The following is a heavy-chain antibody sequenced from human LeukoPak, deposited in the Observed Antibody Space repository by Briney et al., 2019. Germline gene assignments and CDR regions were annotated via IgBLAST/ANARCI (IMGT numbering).Heavy chain of an antibody. Sequence: GGSLRLSCAASGFTFSSHAMGWVRQAPGKGLEWVSSITGSGGSTYYGDSVKGRFTISRDNSKNTLYLQMNSLRAEDTAVYYCARRFPDCSGGSCYQDYFDYWGQGTLVTVSS. J-gene: IGHJ4*02. D-gene: IGHD2-15*01. CDR1: GFTFSSHA. CDR3: ARRFPDCSGGSCYQDYFDY. V-gene: IGHV3-23*01. CDR2: ITGSGGST.